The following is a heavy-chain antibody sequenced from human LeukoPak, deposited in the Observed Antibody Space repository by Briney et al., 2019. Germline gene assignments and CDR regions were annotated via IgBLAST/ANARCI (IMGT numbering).Heavy chain of an antibody. CDR1: GFTFSTYS. J-gene: IGHJ4*02. CDR2: ISSSSTI. CDR3: ARAFFQRWLQLGGD. Sequence: GGSLRLSCTASGFTFSTYSMSWVRQAPGKGLEWVSYISSSSTIYYADSVKGRFTISRDNAKNSLYLQMNSLRDEDTAVYYCARAFFQRWLQLGGDWGQGALVTVSS. D-gene: IGHD5-24*01. V-gene: IGHV3-48*02.